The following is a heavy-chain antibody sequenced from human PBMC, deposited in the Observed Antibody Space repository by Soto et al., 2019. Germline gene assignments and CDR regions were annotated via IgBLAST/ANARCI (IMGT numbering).Heavy chain of an antibody. Sequence: QVQLVESGGGVVQPGRSLRLSCAASGFTFNNYAMHWVRQAPGKGLEWVAVISYDGSNKHYADSVKGRFTISRDNSKNTLYLQMNSLRSEDTAVYYCARDRGFLEWFGGMDVWGQGTTVTVS. CDR3: ARDRGFLEWFGGMDV. V-gene: IGHV3-30-3*01. CDR2: ISYDGSNK. J-gene: IGHJ6*02. CDR1: GFTFNNYA. D-gene: IGHD3-3*01.